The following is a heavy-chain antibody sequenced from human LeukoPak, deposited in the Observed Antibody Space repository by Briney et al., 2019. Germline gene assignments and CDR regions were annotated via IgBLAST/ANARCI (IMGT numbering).Heavy chain of an antibody. CDR2: ISYDGSNK. CDR3: AREISPLSSLDAFDI. CDR1: GFTFSSYN. D-gene: IGHD3-16*02. V-gene: IGHV3-30*04. J-gene: IGHJ3*02. Sequence: GGSLSLSCAASGFTFSSYNWQRFRRAPAKGLVGLAVISYDGSNKYYADSVKSRFTISRDNSKNTLYLQLNTVTAEDTAVYYCAREISPLSSLDAFDIWGQGTMVTVSS.